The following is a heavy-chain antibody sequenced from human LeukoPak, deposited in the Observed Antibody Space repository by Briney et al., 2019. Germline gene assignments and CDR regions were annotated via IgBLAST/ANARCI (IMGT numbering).Heavy chain of an antibody. CDR2: IIPILGIA. Sequence: RSSVKVSCKASGGTFSSYTISWVRQAPGQGLEWMGRIIPILGIANYAQKFQGRVTITADKSTSTAYMELSSLRSEDTAVYYCARLPDIVVEPAALGSWGQGTLVTVSS. J-gene: IGHJ4*02. V-gene: IGHV1-69*02. D-gene: IGHD2-2*01. CDR3: ARLPDIVVEPAALGS. CDR1: GGTFSSYT.